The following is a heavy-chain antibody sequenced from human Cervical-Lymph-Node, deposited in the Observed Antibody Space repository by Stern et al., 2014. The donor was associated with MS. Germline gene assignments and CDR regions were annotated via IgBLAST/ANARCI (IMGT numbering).Heavy chain of an antibody. CDR3: ARDYEDTSMLFDH. V-gene: IGHV3-30*03. J-gene: IGHJ4*02. CDR1: GFTFSSYG. D-gene: IGHD2-8*01. Sequence: VQPGRSLRLSCAASGFTFSSYGMHWVRQAPGKGLEWVTVISYDGNHKYYAASVKGRFTISRDNSKNTLHLQMNSVTPDDTAIYYCARDYEDTSMLFDHWGQGTLVTVSS. CDR2: ISYDGNHK.